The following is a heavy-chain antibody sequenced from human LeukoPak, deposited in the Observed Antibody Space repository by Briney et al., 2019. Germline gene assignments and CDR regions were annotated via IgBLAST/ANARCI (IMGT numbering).Heavy chain of an antibody. CDR3: ATQPGYSSSWHFDY. V-gene: IGHV4-30-4*08. CDR1: GGSISSGDYY. CDR2: IYYGGST. J-gene: IGHJ4*02. Sequence: SQTLSLTCTVSGGSISSGDYYWSWIRQPPGKGLEWIGYIYYGGSTYYNPSLKSRVTISVDTSKNQFSLKLSSVTAADTAVYYCATQPGYSSSWHFDYWGQGTLVTVSS. D-gene: IGHD6-13*01.